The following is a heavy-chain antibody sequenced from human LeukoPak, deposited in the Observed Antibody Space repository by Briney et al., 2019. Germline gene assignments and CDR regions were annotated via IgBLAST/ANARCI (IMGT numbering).Heavy chain of an antibody. V-gene: IGHV3-7*03. CDR2: IKQDGSEK. CDR1: GFTFSSYW. Sequence: AGGSLRLSCAASGFTFSSYWMSWVRQAPGKGLEWVANIKQDGSEKYYVDSVKGRFTISRDNAKNSLYLQMNSLRAEDTAVYYCARGAKYYYGSGSYLYWGQGTLVTVSS. J-gene: IGHJ4*02. D-gene: IGHD3-10*01. CDR3: ARGAKYYYGSGSYLY.